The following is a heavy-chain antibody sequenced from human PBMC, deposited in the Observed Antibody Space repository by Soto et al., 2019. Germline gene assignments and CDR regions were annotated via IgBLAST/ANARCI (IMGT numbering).Heavy chain of an antibody. Sequence: PGGSLRLSCVASVFTFSGYGMHWVRQAPGKGLEWLAVISHDGSDKYYADSVRGRFTISRDNSENTLYLQMNSLRPEDTAVYYCAKEDVWFAKDYWGQGTLVTVSS. CDR1: VFTFSGYG. V-gene: IGHV3-30*18. CDR2: ISHDGSDK. J-gene: IGHJ4*02. D-gene: IGHD3-10*01. CDR3: AKEDVWFAKDY.